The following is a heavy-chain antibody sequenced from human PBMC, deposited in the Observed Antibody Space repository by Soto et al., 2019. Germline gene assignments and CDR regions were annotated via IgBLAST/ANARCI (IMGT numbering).Heavy chain of an antibody. J-gene: IGHJ6*02. Sequence: GGSLRLSCAASGFTFSTYWMSWVRQAPGKGLEWVANIKQDGSEKYYVDSVKGRFTISRDNAKNSLYLQMNSLRAEDTAVYYCARCATMVRDYYYGMDVWGQGTTVTVS. V-gene: IGHV3-7*01. D-gene: IGHD3-10*01. CDR3: ARCATMVRDYYYGMDV. CDR2: IKQDGSEK. CDR1: GFTFSTYW.